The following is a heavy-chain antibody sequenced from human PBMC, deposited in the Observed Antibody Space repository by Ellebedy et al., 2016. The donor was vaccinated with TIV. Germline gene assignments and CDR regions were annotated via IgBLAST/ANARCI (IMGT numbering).Heavy chain of an antibody. CDR3: AKGYYYGSGPLRAFDI. V-gene: IGHV3-9*01. D-gene: IGHD3-10*01. CDR1: GFTFDDYA. CDR2: ISWNSGSI. Sequence: GGSLRLSXAASGFTFDDYAMHWVRQAPGKGLEWVSGISWNSGSIGYADSVKGRFTISRDNAKNSLYLQMNSLRAEDTALYYCAKGYYYGSGPLRAFDIWGQGTMVTVSS. J-gene: IGHJ3*02.